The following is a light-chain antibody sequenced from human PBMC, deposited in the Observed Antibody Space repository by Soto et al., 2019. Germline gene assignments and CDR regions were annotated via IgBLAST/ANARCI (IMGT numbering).Light chain of an antibody. CDR2: SNN. CDR1: SSNIGSNT. V-gene: IGLV1-44*01. J-gene: IGLJ3*02. Sequence: QSVLTQPPSVSGTPGQRVTISCSGSSSNIGSNTVNWYQQLPGTAPKLLIYSNNQRPSGVPDRFSGSKSGTSASLAISGRQSEDEADYYCAAWDDSLNGWVFGGGTKLTVL. CDR3: AAWDDSLNGWV.